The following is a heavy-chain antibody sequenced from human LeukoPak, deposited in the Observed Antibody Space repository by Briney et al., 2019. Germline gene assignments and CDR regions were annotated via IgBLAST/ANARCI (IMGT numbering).Heavy chain of an antibody. CDR1: GGSFSGYY. V-gene: IGHV4-34*01. CDR2: INHSGST. Sequence: SETLSLTCAVYGGSFSGYYWSWIRQPPGKGLEWSGEINHSGSTNYNPSLKSRVTISVDTSKNQFSLKMKSVTAADTAVYYCVGWGLDPDYYYYYVDVWGKGTTVTVSS. J-gene: IGHJ6*03. D-gene: IGHD2-21*02. CDR3: VGWGLDPDYYYYYVDV.